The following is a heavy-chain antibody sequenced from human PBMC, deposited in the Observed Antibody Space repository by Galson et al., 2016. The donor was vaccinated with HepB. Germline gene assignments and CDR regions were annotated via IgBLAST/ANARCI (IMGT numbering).Heavy chain of an antibody. J-gene: IGHJ5*02. V-gene: IGHV3-7*03. CDR2: IKGDGSEK. Sequence: GLEWVASIKGDGSEKNYAESVKGRFSISRDNGKNSLDLQMNSLRDDDTAVYYCARDNYPWEYQLLSAGSLFKRRENWFDPWGQGTLVTVSS. CDR3: ARDNYPWEYQLLSAGSLFKRRENWFDP. D-gene: IGHD2-2*01.